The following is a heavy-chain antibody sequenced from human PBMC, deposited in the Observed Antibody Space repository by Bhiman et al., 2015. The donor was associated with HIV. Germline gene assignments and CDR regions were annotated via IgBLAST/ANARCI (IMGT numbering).Heavy chain of an antibody. J-gene: IGHJ3*02. Sequence: VQVVESGGGVVQPGRSLRLSCAASGFTFSRYSMHWVRQAPGKGLEWVSGINWNGGSTGHADSVKGRCTISRDNGKNSLYLQVTSLRAEDTALYYCARRDSGSLSFDIWGQGTMVTVSS. CDR3: ARRDSGSLSFDI. CDR2: INWNGGST. CDR1: GFTFSRYS. V-gene: IGHV3-20*04. D-gene: IGHD1-26*01.